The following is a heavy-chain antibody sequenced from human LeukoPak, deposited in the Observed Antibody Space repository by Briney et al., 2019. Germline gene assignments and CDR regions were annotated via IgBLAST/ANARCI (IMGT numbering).Heavy chain of an antibody. V-gene: IGHV3-21*01. J-gene: IGHJ4*02. CDR2: IISSSSYI. Sequence: PGGCLRLSCAASGFTFSSYSMRCVRQAAGEGLEWVSSIISSSSYIYCADSVKGRFTISRDNAKNSLYLQMNSLRAEDTAVYYCARYQEWELLDYWGQGTLVTVSS. CDR1: GFTFSSYS. CDR3: ARYQEWELLDY. D-gene: IGHD1-26*01.